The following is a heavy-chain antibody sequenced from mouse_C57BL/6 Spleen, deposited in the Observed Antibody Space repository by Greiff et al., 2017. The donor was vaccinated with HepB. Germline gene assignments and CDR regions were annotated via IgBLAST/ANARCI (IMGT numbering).Heavy chain of an antibody. J-gene: IGHJ1*03. Sequence: LEESGAELVKPGASVKISCKASGYAFSSYWMNWVKQRPGKGLEWIGQIYPGDGDTNYNGKFKGKATLTADKSSSTAYMQLSSLTSEDSAVYFCARGGNYWYFDVWGTGTTVTVSS. V-gene: IGHV1-80*01. CDR1: GYAFSSYW. D-gene: IGHD1-1*02. CDR3: ARGGNYWYFDV. CDR2: IYPGDGDT.